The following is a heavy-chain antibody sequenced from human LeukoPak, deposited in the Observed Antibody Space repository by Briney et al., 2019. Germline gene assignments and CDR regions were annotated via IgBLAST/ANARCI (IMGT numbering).Heavy chain of an antibody. CDR2: INDSGRI. Sequence: PSETLSLTCAVYGGSFSNYYWSWIRQPPGKGLEWIGEINDSGRINYNPSLMSRVTVSVDTSKNQFSLRLTSVIATDTAVYYCARRWNYGRNYYIDVWGNGATVSVSS. D-gene: IGHD1-7*01. CDR1: GGSFSNYY. V-gene: IGHV4-34*01. CDR3: ARRWNYGRNYYIDV. J-gene: IGHJ6*03.